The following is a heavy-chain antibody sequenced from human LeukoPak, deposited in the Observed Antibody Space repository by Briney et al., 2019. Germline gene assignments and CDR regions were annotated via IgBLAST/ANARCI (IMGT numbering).Heavy chain of an antibody. V-gene: IGHV1-69*13. CDR2: IIPIFGTA. CDR1: GGTFSSYA. Sequence: SVKVSCKASGGTFSSYAISWVRQAPGQGLESMGGIIPIFGTANYAQKFQGRVTITADESTSTAYMELSSLRSEDTAVYYCARGYSSSWSETDYWGQGTLVTVSS. D-gene: IGHD6-13*01. J-gene: IGHJ4*02. CDR3: ARGYSSSWSETDY.